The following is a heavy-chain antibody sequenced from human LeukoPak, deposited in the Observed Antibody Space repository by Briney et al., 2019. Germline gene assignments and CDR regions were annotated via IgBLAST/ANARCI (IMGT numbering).Heavy chain of an antibody. J-gene: IGHJ4*02. D-gene: IGHD2-15*01. CDR3: TRDIVYLQLEY. CDR1: GFAFANYW. V-gene: IGHV3-7*01. Sequence: GGSLRLSCAASGFAFANYWMVWVRQAPGKGLEWVASIGKDGSEQAYADSVKGRFTISRDNARNPLYLQMSSLRVEDTATYYCTRDIVYLQLEYWGQGALVSVSS. CDR2: IGKDGSEQ.